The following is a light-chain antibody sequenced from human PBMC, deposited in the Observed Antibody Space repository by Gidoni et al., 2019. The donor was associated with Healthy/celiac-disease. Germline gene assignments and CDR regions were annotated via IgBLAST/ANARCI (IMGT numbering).Light chain of an antibody. V-gene: IGKV3-20*01. Sequence: EIVFTQSPGTLSLSPGERATLSCRASQRVSSSYLAWYQQKPGQAPRLLIYGASSRATGIPDRFSGSGSGTDFTLTISRLEPEDFAVYYCQQYGSSPPWTFGQGTKVEIK. CDR3: QQYGSSPPWT. CDR2: GAS. J-gene: IGKJ1*01. CDR1: QRVSSSY.